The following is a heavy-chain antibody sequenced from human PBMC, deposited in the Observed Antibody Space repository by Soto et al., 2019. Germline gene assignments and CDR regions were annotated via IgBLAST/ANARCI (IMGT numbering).Heavy chain of an antibody. CDR3: ARLNSYYYGMVV. Sequence: PGGSLRLSCAASGFTVSSNYMSWVRQAPGKGLEWVSVIYSGGSTYYADSVKGRFTISRDNSKNTLYLQMNSLRAEDTAVYYCARLNSYYYGMVVWGQGTTVTVSS. V-gene: IGHV3-53*01. CDR1: GFTVSSNY. CDR2: IYSGGST. J-gene: IGHJ6*02.